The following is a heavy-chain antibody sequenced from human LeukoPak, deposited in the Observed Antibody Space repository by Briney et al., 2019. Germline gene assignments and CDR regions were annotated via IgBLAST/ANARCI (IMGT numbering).Heavy chain of an antibody. D-gene: IGHD5-24*01. CDR2: IYTSGST. Sequence: SQTLSLTCTVSGGSISSGGYYWSWIRQPAGKGLEWIGRIYTSGSTNYNPSLKSRVTISVDMSKNQFSLKLSSVTAADTAVYYCARDRGDGYNYDYWGQGTLVTVSS. V-gene: IGHV4-61*02. CDR3: ARDRGDGYNYDY. CDR1: GGSISSGGYY. J-gene: IGHJ4*02.